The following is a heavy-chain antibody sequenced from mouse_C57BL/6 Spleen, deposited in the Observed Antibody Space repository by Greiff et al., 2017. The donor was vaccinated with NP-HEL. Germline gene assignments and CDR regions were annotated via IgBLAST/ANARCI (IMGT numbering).Heavy chain of an antibody. CDR2: INPNNGGT. Sequence: EVQGVESGPELVKPGASVKMSCKASGYTFTDYNMHWVKQSHGKSLEWIGYINPNNGGTSYNQKFKGKATLTVNKSSSTAYMELRSLTSEDSAVYYCARGNYEEENAMDYWGQGTSVTVSS. CDR3: ARGNYEEENAMDY. V-gene: IGHV1-22*01. D-gene: IGHD2-1*01. J-gene: IGHJ4*01. CDR1: GYTFTDYN.